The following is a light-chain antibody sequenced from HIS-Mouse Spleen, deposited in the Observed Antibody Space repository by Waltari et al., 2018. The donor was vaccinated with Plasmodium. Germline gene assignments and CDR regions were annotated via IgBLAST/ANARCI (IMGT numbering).Light chain of an antibody. V-gene: IGKV3D-11*02. J-gene: IGKJ1*01. CDR1: QSVSSY. CDR2: DAS. Sequence: EIVLTQSPATLSLSPGERATLSCRASQSVSSYLAWYQQKPGQAPRLLIYDASNRATGIPARFSGSGPGTDFTLTISSLEPEDFAVYYCQQYNSYSWTFGQGTKVEIK. CDR3: QQYNSYSWT.